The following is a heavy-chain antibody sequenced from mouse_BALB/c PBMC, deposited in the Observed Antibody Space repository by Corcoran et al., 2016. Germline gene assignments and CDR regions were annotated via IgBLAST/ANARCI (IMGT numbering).Heavy chain of an antibody. CDR3: ARSDGYYLYFDY. J-gene: IGHJ2*01. CDR2: INTYTGEP. V-gene: IGHV9-1*02. Sequence: QIQLVQSGPELKKPGETVKISCKASGYTFTNYGMNWVKQAPGKGLKWMGWINTYTGEPTYADDFKGRFAFSLETSASTAYLQINNLKNEDMATYFCARSDGYYLYFDYWGRGTTLTVSS. D-gene: IGHD2-3*01. CDR1: GYTFTNYG.